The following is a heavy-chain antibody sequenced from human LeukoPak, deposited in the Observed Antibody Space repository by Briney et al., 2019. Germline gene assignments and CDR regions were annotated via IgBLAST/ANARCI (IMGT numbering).Heavy chain of an antibody. CDR3: TRGGSSGLFY. V-gene: IGHV3-74*01. J-gene: IGHJ4*02. CDR2: ISNDGSII. Sequence: GGSLRLSCAASGFTFSSYWMHWVRHVPGKGLVWVSRISNDGSIINYADSVKGRFTISRDNAKNTLYLQMNSLRAEDTAVYYCTRGGSSGLFYWGQGTLVTVSS. D-gene: IGHD6-19*01. CDR1: GFTFSSYW.